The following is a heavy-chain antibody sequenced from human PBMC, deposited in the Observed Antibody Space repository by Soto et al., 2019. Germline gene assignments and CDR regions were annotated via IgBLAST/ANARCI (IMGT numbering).Heavy chain of an antibody. V-gene: IGHV4-59*01. D-gene: IGHD3-3*01. CDR1: GGSISSYY. CDR3: ARERGYDFWSGYPGWFDP. CDR2: IYYSGST. Sequence: QVQLQESGPGLVKPSETLSLTCTVSGGSISSYYWSWIRQPTGKGLEWIGYIYYSGSTNYNPSLKSRVTISVDTSKNQFSLKLSSVTAADTAVYYCARERGYDFWSGYPGWFDPWGQGTLVTVSS. J-gene: IGHJ5*02.